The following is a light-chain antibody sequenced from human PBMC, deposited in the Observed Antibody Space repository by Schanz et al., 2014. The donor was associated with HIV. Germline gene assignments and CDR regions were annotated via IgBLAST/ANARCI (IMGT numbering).Light chain of an antibody. CDR3: QQRLT. V-gene: IGKV3-11*01. CDR1: QTVSSNS. CDR2: DAS. J-gene: IGKJ4*01. Sequence: ETVLTQSPGSLSLSPGERATLSCRASQTVSSNSLAWYQQKPGQAPRLLIYDASNRATGIPARFSGSGSGTDFTLTISSLEPEDFEVYYCQQRLTFGGGTKVEIK.